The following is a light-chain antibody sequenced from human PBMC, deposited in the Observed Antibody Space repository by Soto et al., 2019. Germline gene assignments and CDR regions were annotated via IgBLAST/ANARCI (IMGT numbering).Light chain of an antibody. CDR1: QDIGTY. V-gene: IGKV1-8*01. J-gene: IGKJ1*01. CDR3: QQFYNYPRT. CDR2: DAS. Sequence: AIRMTQPTSSFSAPTGDRVSITCRATQDIGTYLAWYQQXXGKAPXLLIXDASTLQTGVPSRFSGSGSGTDFTLTISYLQSEDFGTYYCQQFYNYPRTFGQGTKVDI.